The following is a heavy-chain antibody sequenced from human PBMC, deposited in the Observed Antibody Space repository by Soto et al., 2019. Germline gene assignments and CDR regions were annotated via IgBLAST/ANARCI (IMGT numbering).Heavy chain of an antibody. CDR3: AKCFRNYAADNFDN. CDR2: ITGGGAGT. D-gene: IGHD4-4*01. Sequence: EVQLLESGGGLVQPGGSLRLSCAASGFTFNNYAMSWVRQAPGKGLEWVSTITGGGAGTYYADSVKSRFTISRDNSNNMLYLQMNSLRVEDTALYYCAKCFRNYAADNFDNWGQGTLVTVSS. J-gene: IGHJ4*02. V-gene: IGHV3-23*01. CDR1: GFTFNNYA.